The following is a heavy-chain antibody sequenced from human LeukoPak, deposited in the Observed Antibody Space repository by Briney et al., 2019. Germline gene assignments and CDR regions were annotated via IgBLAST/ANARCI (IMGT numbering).Heavy chain of an antibody. Sequence: GASVTVSCKASGGTFSSYAISWVRQAPGQGLEWMGGIIPIFGTANYAQKFQGRVTITTDESTSTAYMELSSLRSEDTAVYYCARAPLDFWSGYFNGYYMDVWGKGTTVTVSS. CDR1: GGTFSSYA. J-gene: IGHJ6*03. D-gene: IGHD3-3*01. V-gene: IGHV1-69*05. CDR2: IIPIFGTA. CDR3: ARAPLDFWSGYFNGYYMDV.